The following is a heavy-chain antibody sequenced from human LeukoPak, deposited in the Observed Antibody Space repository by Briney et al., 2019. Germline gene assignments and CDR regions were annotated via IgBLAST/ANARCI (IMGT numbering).Heavy chain of an antibody. Sequence: GESLKVSCKASGYTFTSYAIHWVRQAPGQRLEWMGWISAGSGNTKYSQNFQGRVTFISNTSATTAFMELSSLRSEDAAVYYCARDSGSGNNDYWGQGTLVTVSS. CDR3: ARDSGSGNNDY. CDR2: ISAGSGNT. J-gene: IGHJ4*02. V-gene: IGHV1-3*01. CDR1: GYTFTSYA. D-gene: IGHD1-26*01.